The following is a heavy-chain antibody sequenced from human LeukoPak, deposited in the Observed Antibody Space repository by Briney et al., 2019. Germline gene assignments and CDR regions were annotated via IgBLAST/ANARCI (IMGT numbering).Heavy chain of an antibody. J-gene: IGHJ6*03. D-gene: IGHD4-17*01. CDR1: GYTFTSYD. CDR3: ARGDYDDYYYYYMDV. CDR2: VNPNSGNT. Sequence: ASVKVSCKASGYTFTSYDINWVRQATGQGLEWMGWVNPNSGNTGYAQKFQGRVTITRNTSISTAYMELSSLRSEDTAVYYCARGDYDDYYYYYMDVWGKGTTVTVSS. V-gene: IGHV1-8*03.